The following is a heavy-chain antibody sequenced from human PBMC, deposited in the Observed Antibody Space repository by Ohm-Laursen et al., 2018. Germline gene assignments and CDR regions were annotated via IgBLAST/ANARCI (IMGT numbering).Heavy chain of an antibody. J-gene: IGHJ4*02. CDR2: ISSSGSTI. CDR3: ASGGWLLPFDY. D-gene: IGHD5-24*01. CDR1: GFTFSDYY. V-gene: IGHV3-11*01. Sequence: SLRLSCTASGFTFSDYYMSWIRQAPGKGLEWVSYISSSGSTIYYAVSVKGRFTISRDNAKNSLYLQMNSLRAEDTAVYYCASGGWLLPFDYWGQGTLVTVSS.